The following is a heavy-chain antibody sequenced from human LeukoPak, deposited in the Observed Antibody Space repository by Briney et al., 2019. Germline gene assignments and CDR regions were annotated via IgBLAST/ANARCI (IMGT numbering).Heavy chain of an antibody. V-gene: IGHV4-59*08. CDR1: GGSISSYY. CDR3: AGGFGELLYPLDY. D-gene: IGHD3-10*01. Sequence: SETLSLTCTVSGGSISSYYWSWIRQPPGKGLEWIGYIYYCGSTNSHPSLKSRVTISVDKSQNQFSLKLSSVTAADTAVYYCAGGFGELLYPLDYWGQGTLVTVSS. CDR2: IYYCGST. J-gene: IGHJ4*02.